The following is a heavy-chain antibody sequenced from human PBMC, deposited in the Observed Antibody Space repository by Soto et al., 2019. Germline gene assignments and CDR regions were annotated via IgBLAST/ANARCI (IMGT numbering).Heavy chain of an antibody. CDR3: ARDQGYCTNGVCYTVNDY. Sequence: GSLRLSCAASGFTFSSYYMTWVRQAPGKGLEWVANIDRQGSEKNYADSVRGRFTISRDNAGNSLFLQVSSLRAEDTAVYYCARDQGYCTNGVCYTVNDYWGQGALVTVSA. D-gene: IGHD2-8*01. CDR1: GFTFSSYY. J-gene: IGHJ4*02. CDR2: IDRQGSEK. V-gene: IGHV3-7*05.